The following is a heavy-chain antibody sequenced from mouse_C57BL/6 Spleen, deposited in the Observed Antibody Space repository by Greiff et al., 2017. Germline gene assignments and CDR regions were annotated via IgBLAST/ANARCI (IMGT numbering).Heavy chain of an antibody. V-gene: IGHV1-69*01. CDR2: IDPSDSYT. CDR1: GYTFTSYW. D-gene: IGHD2-1*01. CDR3: ARKSGNYNWYFDV. Sequence: QVQLKESGAELVMPGASVKLSCKASGYTFTSYWMHWVKQRPGQGLEWIGEIDPSDSYTNYNQKVKGKSTLTVDKSSSTAYMQLSSLTSEDSAVYYCARKSGNYNWYFDVWGTGTTVTVSS. J-gene: IGHJ1*03.